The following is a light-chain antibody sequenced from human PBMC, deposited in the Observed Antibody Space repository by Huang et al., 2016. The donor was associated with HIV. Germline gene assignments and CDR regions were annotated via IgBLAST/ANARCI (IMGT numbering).Light chain of an antibody. Sequence: DIVMTQSPLSLPVIPGESASISCRSSQCLLHSNGFNYLDWYLQKPGQSPQLLICLGSNRASGVPDRFSGSGSGTDFTLKISRVEAEDVGVYYCMQALQTPWTFGQGTKVEIK. CDR1: QCLLHSNGFNY. J-gene: IGKJ1*01. V-gene: IGKV2-28*01. CDR3: MQALQTPWT. CDR2: LGS.